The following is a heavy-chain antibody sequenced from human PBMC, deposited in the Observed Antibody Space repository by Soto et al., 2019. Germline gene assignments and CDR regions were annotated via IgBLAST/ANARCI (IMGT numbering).Heavy chain of an antibody. J-gene: IGHJ5*02. V-gene: IGHV1-18*01. CDR1: GNTFTNFG. Sequence: QGQLVQSGAEVKKPGASVKVSCTASGNTFTNFGVTWVRQAPGQGLEWMGWISAYTDDPNYAQKFQGRVTMTIDTSPSTAYLDLRSLTSDDTDVYYCARVIPGAEAWFDPWGQGTLVTVSS. D-gene: IGHD2-2*01. CDR2: ISAYTDDP. CDR3: ARVIPGAEAWFDP.